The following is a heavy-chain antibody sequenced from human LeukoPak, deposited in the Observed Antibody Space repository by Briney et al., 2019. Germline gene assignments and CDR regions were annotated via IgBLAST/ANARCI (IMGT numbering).Heavy chain of an antibody. CDR3: ARENDLQGRGSGWYRGRAFDI. D-gene: IGHD6-19*01. CDR2: INHSGST. Sequence: SETLSLTCAVYGGPFSGYYWSWIRQPPGKGLEWIGEINHSGSTNYNPSLKSRVTISVDTSKNQFSLKLSSVTAADTAVYYCARENDLQGRGSGWYRGRAFDIWGQGTMVTVSS. J-gene: IGHJ3*02. CDR1: GGPFSGYY. V-gene: IGHV4-34*01.